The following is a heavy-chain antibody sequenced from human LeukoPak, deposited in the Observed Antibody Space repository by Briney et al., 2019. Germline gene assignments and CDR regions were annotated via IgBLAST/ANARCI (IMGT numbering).Heavy chain of an antibody. J-gene: IGHJ4*02. CDR1: VFTFINYW. CDR3: ARSSPGLAAAGTNY. V-gene: IGHV3-7*02. CDR2: IKKDGSEK. D-gene: IGHD6-13*01. Sequence: PGESLMLSFAVSVFTFINYWMGSGRQAPGKGQGLVHKIKKDGSEKYYVDSVKGRFTISRDNAKNSLYLQMNSLRAEDTAVYYCARSSPGLAAAGTNYWGQGTLVTVSS.